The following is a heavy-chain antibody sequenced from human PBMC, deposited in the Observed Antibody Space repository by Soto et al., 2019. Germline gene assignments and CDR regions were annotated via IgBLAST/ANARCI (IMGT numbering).Heavy chain of an antibody. Sequence: SETLSLTCAVYGGSFSGYYWSWIRQPPGKGLEWIGEINHSGSTNYNPSLKSRVTISVDTSKNQFSLELSSVTAADTAVYYCARAARRYCSSTSCYARVARKYNWLDPWGQGTLVTVSS. CDR1: GGSFSGYY. J-gene: IGHJ5*02. D-gene: IGHD2-2*01. CDR2: INHSGST. CDR3: ARAARRYCSSTSCYARVARKYNWLDP. V-gene: IGHV4-34*01.